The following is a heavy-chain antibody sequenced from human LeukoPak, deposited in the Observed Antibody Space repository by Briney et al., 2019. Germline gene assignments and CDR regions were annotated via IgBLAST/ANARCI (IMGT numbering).Heavy chain of an antibody. V-gene: IGHV3-30*02. CDR2: IRYDGSNK. CDR1: GFTFSSYG. Sequence: PGGSLRLSCAASGFTFSSYGMHWVRQAPGKGLEWVAFIRYDGSNKYYEDSVKGRFTISRDNPKNTLYLQMNSLRAEDTAVYYCAKGGSYDFKSTFDYWGQGALVTVSP. CDR3: AKGGSYDFKSTFDY. J-gene: IGHJ4*02. D-gene: IGHD2-15*01.